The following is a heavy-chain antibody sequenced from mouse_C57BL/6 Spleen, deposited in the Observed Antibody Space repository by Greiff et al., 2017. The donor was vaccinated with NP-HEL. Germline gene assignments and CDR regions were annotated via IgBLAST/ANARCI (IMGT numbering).Heavy chain of an antibody. CDR2: IHPSDSDT. Sequence: QVQLKEPGAELVKPGASVKVSCKASGYTFTSYWMHWVKQRPGQGLEWIGRIHPSDSDTNYNQKFKGKATLTVDKSSSTAYMQLSSLTSEDSAVYYCATVPTYGSSSVHAMDYWGKGTSVTVSS. CDR3: ATVPTYGSSSVHAMDY. J-gene: IGHJ4*01. V-gene: IGHV1-74*01. CDR1: GYTFTSYW. D-gene: IGHD1-1*01.